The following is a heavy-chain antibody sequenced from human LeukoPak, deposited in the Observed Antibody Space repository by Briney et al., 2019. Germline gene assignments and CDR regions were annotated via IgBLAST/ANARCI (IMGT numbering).Heavy chain of an antibody. V-gene: IGHV3-23*01. CDR2: ISGSGGST. CDR3: AKDLDGGNSGGFDI. Sequence: QPGGSLRLSCAASGFTFSNYAMTWVRQAPGKGLEWVSGISGSGGSTYYADSVKGRFTISRDNSKNTLYLQMNSLRAEDTAVYYCAKDLDGGNSGGFDIWGQGTMVTVSS. J-gene: IGHJ3*02. CDR1: GFTFSNYA. D-gene: IGHD4-23*01.